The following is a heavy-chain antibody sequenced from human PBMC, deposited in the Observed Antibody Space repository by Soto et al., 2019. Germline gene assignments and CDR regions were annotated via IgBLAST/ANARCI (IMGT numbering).Heavy chain of an antibody. CDR3: AREISGGGTSNWFDP. V-gene: IGHV1-2*02. D-gene: IGHD2-8*02. CDR1: GYNFSDYY. CDR2: VSPKSGGT. J-gene: IGHJ5*02. Sequence: GASVKVSCKASGYNFSDYYIHWVGQAPGQGLEWLGWVSPKSGGTNYAQKFKGRVTMTRDTSSNTGYMDLSGLKSDDTAVFYCAREISGGGTSNWFDPWG.